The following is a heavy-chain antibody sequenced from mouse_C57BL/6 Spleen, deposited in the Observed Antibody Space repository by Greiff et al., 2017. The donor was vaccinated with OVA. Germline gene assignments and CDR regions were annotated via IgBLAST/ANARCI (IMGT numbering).Heavy chain of an antibody. CDR1: GYAFSSSW. Sequence: VHLVESGPELVKPGASVKISCKASGYAFSSSWMNWVKQRPGKGLEWIGRIYPGDGDTNYNGKFKGKATLTADKSSSTAYMQLSSLTSEDSAVYFCARDDGYYEGAMDYWGQGTSVTVSS. V-gene: IGHV1-82*01. CDR3: ARDDGYYEGAMDY. D-gene: IGHD2-3*01. CDR2: IYPGDGDT. J-gene: IGHJ4*01.